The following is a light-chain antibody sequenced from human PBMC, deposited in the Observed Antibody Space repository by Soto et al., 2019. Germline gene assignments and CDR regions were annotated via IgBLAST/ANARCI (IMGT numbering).Light chain of an antibody. CDR2: DAS. V-gene: IGKV3-15*01. Sequence: EIVMTQSPATLSVSPGERATLSCRASQSVSSYLAWYQQKPGQAPRLLIYDASARATGIPVRFSGSGSGTEFTLTISSLQSEDFGVYYCQQNKEWPGTFGQGTKVDNK. J-gene: IGKJ1*01. CDR3: QQNKEWPGT. CDR1: QSVSSY.